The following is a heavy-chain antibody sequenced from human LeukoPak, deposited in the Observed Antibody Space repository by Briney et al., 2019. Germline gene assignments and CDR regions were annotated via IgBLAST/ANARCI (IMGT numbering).Heavy chain of an antibody. CDR1: GFTFSSYA. J-gene: IGHJ6*02. V-gene: IGHV3-30-3*01. CDR2: ISYDGSNK. Sequence: GGALRLSCAASGFTFSSYAIHWVRQAPGKGLEWVAVISYDGSNKYYADSVKGRFTISRDNSKNTLYLQMNRLRAEDTAVYYCARGSGGRTIWVVVPAAQSSNYYYYGMDVWGQGTTVTVSS. D-gene: IGHD2-2*01. CDR3: ARGSGGRTIWVVVPAAQSSNYYYYGMDV.